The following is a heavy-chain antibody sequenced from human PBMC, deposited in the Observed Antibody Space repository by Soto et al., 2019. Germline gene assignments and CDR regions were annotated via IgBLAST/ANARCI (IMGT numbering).Heavy chain of an antibody. Sequence: SETLSLTCTVSGGSISSGGYYWSWIRQHPGKGLEWIGYIYYSGSTYYNPSLKSRVTISVDTSKNQFSLKLSSVTAADTAVYYCARDQDIVVPLSHRGAFDIWGQGTMVTVSS. CDR3: ARDQDIVVPLSHRGAFDI. CDR2: IYYSGST. CDR1: GGSISSGGYY. D-gene: IGHD2-15*01. J-gene: IGHJ3*02. V-gene: IGHV4-31*03.